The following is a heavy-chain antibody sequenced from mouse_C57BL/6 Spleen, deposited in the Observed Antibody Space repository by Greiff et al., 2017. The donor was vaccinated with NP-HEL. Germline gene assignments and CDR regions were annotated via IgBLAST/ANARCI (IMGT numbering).Heavy chain of an antibody. V-gene: IGHV1-42*01. CDR2: INPSTGGT. J-gene: IGHJ3*01. CDR3: ASIYDGYFAY. CDR1: GYSFTGYY. Sequence: EVKLVESGPELVKPGASVKISCKASGYSFTGYYMNWVKQSPEKSLEWIGEINPSTGGTTYNQKFKAKATLTVDKSSSTAYMQLKSLTSEDSAVYYCASIYDGYFAYWGQGTLVTVSA. D-gene: IGHD2-3*01.